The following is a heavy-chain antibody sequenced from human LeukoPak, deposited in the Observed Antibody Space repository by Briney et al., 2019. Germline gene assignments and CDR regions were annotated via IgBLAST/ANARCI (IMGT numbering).Heavy chain of an antibody. D-gene: IGHD3-10*01. CDR1: GFTFSNYE. Sequence: PGGSLRLSCAASGFTFSNYEMNWVRQAPGKELEWVANIKRDGNEKNYVDSVKGRFSISRDNAKNSLYLQMDSLRAEDTAVYYCAKEGAYPIITYDSWGQGALVTVSS. CDR2: IKRDGNEK. CDR3: AKEGAYPIITYDS. V-gene: IGHV3-7*01. J-gene: IGHJ5*01.